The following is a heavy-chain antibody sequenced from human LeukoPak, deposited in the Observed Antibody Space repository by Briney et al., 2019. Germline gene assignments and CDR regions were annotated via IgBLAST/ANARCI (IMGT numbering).Heavy chain of an antibody. CDR1: GFTFSDYY. J-gene: IGHJ3*02. D-gene: IGHD1-26*01. Sequence: GGSLRLSCAASGFTFSDYYMSWIRQAPGKGLEWVSYISSSGSTIYYADSVKGRFTISRDNAKNSLYLQMNSLRAEDTAVYYCARVWVRGIVAPVEAFDIWGQGTMVTVSS. CDR2: ISSSGSTI. CDR3: ARVWVRGIVAPVEAFDI. V-gene: IGHV3-11*01.